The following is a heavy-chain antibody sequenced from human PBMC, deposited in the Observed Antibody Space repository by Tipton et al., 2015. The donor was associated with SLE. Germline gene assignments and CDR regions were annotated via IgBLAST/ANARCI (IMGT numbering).Heavy chain of an antibody. CDR1: GGSISSGSYY. CDR3: AKPEGGH. D-gene: IGHD1-14*01. V-gene: IGHV4-61*09. CDR2: IYFTGNT. Sequence: TLSLTCTVSGGSISSGSYYWSWIRQPAGKGPEWIGHIYFTGNTNYNPSLQSRVTILIDTSKNQFSLKVAAVTAADTAVYYCAKPEGGHWGQGTLVTVSS. J-gene: IGHJ4*02.